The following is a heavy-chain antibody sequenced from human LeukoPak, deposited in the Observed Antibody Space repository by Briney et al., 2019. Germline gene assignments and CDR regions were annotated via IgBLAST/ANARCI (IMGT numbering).Heavy chain of an antibody. V-gene: IGHV3-66*01. D-gene: IGHD6-19*01. CDR3: ARGLAVAGTGFDY. J-gene: IGHJ4*02. CDR1: GFTVSSNY. Sequence: GGSLRLSCAASGFTVSSNYMSWVRQAPGKGLEWVSIIYSGGSTYYADSVKGRFTISGDNSKKTLYLQMNSLRAEDTAVYYCARGLAVAGTGFDYWGQGTLVTVSS. CDR2: IYSGGST.